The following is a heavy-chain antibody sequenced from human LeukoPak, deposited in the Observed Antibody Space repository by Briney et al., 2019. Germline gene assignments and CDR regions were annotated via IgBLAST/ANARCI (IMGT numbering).Heavy chain of an antibody. D-gene: IGHD2/OR15-2a*01. CDR2: ISRGDNT. J-gene: IGHJ4*02. Sequence: GGSLRLSCAASGFSVSNNYMSRVRQAPGEGLEWVSVISRGDNTYYADSVKGGFTISRDSSTNTVYLQMASLRAEDTAMYYCVKEAPGTTLYDWGRGTLVTVSS. CDR3: VKEAPGTTLYD. V-gene: IGHV3-66*01. CDR1: GFSVSNNY.